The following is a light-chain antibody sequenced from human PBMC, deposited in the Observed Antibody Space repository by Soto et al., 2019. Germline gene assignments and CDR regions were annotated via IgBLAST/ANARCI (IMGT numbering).Light chain of an antibody. CDR3: QQYGSSPRT. J-gene: IGKJ1*01. V-gene: IGKV3-20*01. Sequence: EIVLTQSPGTLSLSPGERATLSCRASQSVSSSYLAWYQQTPGQAPRLLIYGASSRVTGIPDRFSGSGSGTDFTLTISILETEDFAVYYCQQYGSSPRTFGQGTKVESK. CDR2: GAS. CDR1: QSVSSSY.